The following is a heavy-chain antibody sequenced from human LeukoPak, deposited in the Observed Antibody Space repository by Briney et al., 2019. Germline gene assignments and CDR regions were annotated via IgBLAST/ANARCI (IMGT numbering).Heavy chain of an antibody. CDR3: GGLYTSGWYVGD. Sequence: ASEALSLTCTVSGGSISGHYWSWIRQPPGKGLEWIGYIYYSGSTNYNPSLKSRVTISVDTSKNQFSLKLTSVTTADTAVYYCGGLYTSGWYVGDWGQATLVTVSA. V-gene: IGHV4-59*11. J-gene: IGHJ4*02. CDR1: GGSISGHY. D-gene: IGHD6-19*01. CDR2: IYYSGST.